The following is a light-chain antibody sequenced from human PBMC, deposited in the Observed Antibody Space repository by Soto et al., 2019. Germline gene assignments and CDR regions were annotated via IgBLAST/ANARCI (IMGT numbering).Light chain of an antibody. Sequence: QSALTQPASVSEWPGQSITIYCTGTSSDVGGSIYVSWYQLSPGKAPKLLIYDVDRPSGVSNRFSGSKSGNTASLTNSGLQAEDEDDYYCNSYTRSGTVVFGGGTKVTVL. CDR2: DV. CDR1: SSDVGGSIY. J-gene: IGLJ3*02. CDR3: NSYTRSGTVV. V-gene: IGLV2-14*01.